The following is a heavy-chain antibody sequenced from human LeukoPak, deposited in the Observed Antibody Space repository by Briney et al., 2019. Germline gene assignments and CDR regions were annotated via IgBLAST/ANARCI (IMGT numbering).Heavy chain of an antibody. V-gene: IGHV3-30*18. J-gene: IGHJ4*02. CDR3: AKALTWIQPFDY. Sequence: GGPLRLSCAASGFTFSSYGMHWVRQAPGKGLEWVAVISYDGSNKYYADSVKGRFTISRDNSKNTLYLQMNSLRAEDTAVYYCAKALTWIQPFDYWGRGTLVTVSS. CDR2: ISYDGSNK. CDR1: GFTFSSYG. D-gene: IGHD5-18*01.